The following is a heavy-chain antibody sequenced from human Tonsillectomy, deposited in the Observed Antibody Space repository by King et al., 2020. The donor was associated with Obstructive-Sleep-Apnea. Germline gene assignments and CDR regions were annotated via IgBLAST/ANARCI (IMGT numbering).Heavy chain of an antibody. CDR2: IKSQTDGGTA. D-gene: IGHD6-19*01. V-gene: IGHV3-15*01. Sequence: VQLVESGGGLVKPGGTLRLSCAASGFTFNNAWMTWVRQAPGKGLEWVGQIKSQTDGGTADYAAPVKGRFTISRDDLRTTLYLQMNSLTTEDTAVYFCTTSAGGTGWSDAFDIWGPGTMVTVSS. J-gene: IGHJ3*02. CDR3: TTSAGGTGWSDAFDI. CDR1: GFTFNNAW.